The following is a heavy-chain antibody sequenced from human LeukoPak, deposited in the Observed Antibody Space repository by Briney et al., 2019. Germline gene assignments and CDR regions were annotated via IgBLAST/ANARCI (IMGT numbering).Heavy chain of an antibody. J-gene: IGHJ4*02. D-gene: IGHD3-22*01. CDR1: GFTFTAYL. Sequence: PGRSLRLSGAASGFTFTAYLIHWVRQAPGKGLEWVAVMSSDGNAMFYADSVKGRFTISRDNSKNTLYLQMNSLRAEDTAVYYCVRESEYYFDHSASFDYWGQGTLVTVSS. CDR3: VRESEYYFDHSASFDY. CDR2: MSSDGNAM. V-gene: IGHV3-30-3*01.